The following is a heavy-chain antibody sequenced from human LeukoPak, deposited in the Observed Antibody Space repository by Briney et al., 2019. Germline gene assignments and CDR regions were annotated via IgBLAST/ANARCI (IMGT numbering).Heavy chain of an antibody. V-gene: IGHV1-2*02. CDR3: ARVRYRLAETYIDY. CDR2: INPNSGDT. Sequence: ASVKVSCKASGYTFTNYAMHWVRQAPGQRLEWMGWINPNSGDTNYAQKFQGRVTMTRDTSISTAYMELSRLRSDDTAVYYCARVRYRLAETYIDYWGQGTLVTVSS. J-gene: IGHJ4*02. D-gene: IGHD3-16*01. CDR1: GYTFTNYA.